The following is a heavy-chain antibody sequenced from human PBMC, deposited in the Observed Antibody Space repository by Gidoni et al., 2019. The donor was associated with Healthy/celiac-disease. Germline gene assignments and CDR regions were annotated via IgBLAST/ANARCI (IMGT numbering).Heavy chain of an antibody. J-gene: IGHJ6*02. CDR2: IYYSGST. Sequence: QVQLQESGPGLVKPSETLSLTCTVSGGSISSYYWSWIRQPPGKGLEWIGYIYYSGSTNYNPPLKSRVTISVDTSKNQFSLKLSSVTAADTAVYYCARGSVLPDVWGQGTTVTVSS. CDR1: GGSISSYY. D-gene: IGHD2-15*01. V-gene: IGHV4-59*01. CDR3: ARGSVLPDV.